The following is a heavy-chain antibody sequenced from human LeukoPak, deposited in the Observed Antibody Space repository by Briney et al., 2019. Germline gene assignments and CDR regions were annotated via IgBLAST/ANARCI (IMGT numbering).Heavy chain of an antibody. Sequence: SETLSLTCAVYGGSLSAYYWSWIRQSPGRGLGWIGEINHSGSTNYNPSLKSRVTISMDTSNNQFSLKLRSVTAADTAMYYCAHSTGSGAPTDGPADFWGQGTLVTVSS. V-gene: IGHV4-34*01. D-gene: IGHD3-10*01. J-gene: IGHJ4*02. CDR1: GGSLSAYY. CDR2: INHSGST. CDR3: AHSTGSGAPTDGPADF.